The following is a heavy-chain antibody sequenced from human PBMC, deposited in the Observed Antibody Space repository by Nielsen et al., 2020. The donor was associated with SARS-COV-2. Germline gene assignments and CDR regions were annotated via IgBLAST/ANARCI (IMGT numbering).Heavy chain of an antibody. Sequence: LRLSCTVSGGSISSGGYYWSWIRQHPGKGLEWIGYIYYSGGTYYYNPSLKSRITISVDTSKNQFSLKLSSVTAADTAVYYCARGHIVGTTAKNWFDPWGQGTLVTVSS. CDR2: IYYSGGTY. D-gene: IGHD1-26*01. J-gene: IGHJ5*02. CDR3: ARGHIVGTTAKNWFDP. CDR1: GGSISSGGYY. V-gene: IGHV4-31*03.